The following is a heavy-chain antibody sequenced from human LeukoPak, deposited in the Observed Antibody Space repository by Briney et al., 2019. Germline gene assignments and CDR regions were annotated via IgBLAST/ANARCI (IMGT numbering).Heavy chain of an antibody. J-gene: IGHJ4*02. D-gene: IGHD5/OR15-5a*01. Sequence: SVKVSCKASGGTFSSYAISWVRQAPGQGLEWMGGIIPIFGTANYAQKFQGRVTITTDEYASTDYMELSSLRSEDTAVYYCARNPIFDSAFDYWGQGTLVTVSS. CDR1: GGTFSSYA. CDR3: ARNPIFDSAFDY. CDR2: IIPIFGTA. V-gene: IGHV1-69*05.